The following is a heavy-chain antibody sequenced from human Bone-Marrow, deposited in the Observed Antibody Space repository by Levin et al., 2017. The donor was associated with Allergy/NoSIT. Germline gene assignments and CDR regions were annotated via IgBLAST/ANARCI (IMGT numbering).Heavy chain of an antibody. V-gene: IGHV3-23*01. CDR3: AKSRVSGSYHDFDS. J-gene: IGHJ4*02. Sequence: GGSLRLSCSASGFTFSNYAMTWVRQAPGKGLEWVSIVSRSGGNTYYADSVKGRFTISRDNSKNTEYLQMNSLRVEDTALYYCAKSRVSGSYHDFDSWGQGTLVTVSS. CDR1: GFTFSNYA. D-gene: IGHD1-26*01. CDR2: VSRSGGNT.